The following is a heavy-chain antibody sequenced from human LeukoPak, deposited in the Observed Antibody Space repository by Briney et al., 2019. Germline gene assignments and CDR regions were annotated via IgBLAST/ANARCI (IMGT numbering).Heavy chain of an antibody. CDR3: AKGLDRFGDYIK. Sequence: GGSLRLSCAASGFTFSSYAMSWVRQAAGKGLEWVSTISGSGGSTYYADSVKGRFTISRDNSKNTLYLQMNSLRAEDTAVYYCAKGLDRFGDYIKWGQGTLVTVSS. D-gene: IGHD4-17*01. CDR2: ISGSGGST. CDR1: GFTFSSYA. V-gene: IGHV3-23*01. J-gene: IGHJ4*02.